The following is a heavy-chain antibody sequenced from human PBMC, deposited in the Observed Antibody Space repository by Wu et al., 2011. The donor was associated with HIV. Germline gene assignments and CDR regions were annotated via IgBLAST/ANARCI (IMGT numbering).Heavy chain of an antibody. J-gene: IGHJ3*02. CDR2: STLTVVAT. CDR1: IHIRRLL. Sequence: VQLVQSGAGGERSRGASVKSLLQGFWIHIRRLLYSLGATGPWDKGLSGWDGSTLTVVATNYAQKFQGRVTMTRDTSISTAYMELSRLRSDDTAVYYCARRQSDSSGYDAFDIWGQGTMVTVSS. CDR3: ARRQSDSSGYDAFDI. D-gene: IGHD3-22*01. V-gene: IGHV1-2*02.